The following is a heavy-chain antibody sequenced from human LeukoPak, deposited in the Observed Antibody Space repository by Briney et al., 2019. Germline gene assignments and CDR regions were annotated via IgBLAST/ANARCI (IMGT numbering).Heavy chain of an antibody. CDR1: GVTFRGYS. CDR2: IDRTSAYI. D-gene: IGHD7-27*01. J-gene: IGHJ4*02. CDR3: VRDGEATSVTRHFDC. Sequence: PGGSLRLSCSASGVTFRGYSMNWVRQAPGKGLAWVASIDRTSAYIYYADSVRGRFTISRDNADNSLYLQMNSLRADDTAVYYCVRDGEATSVTRHFDCWGQGTLVTVSS. V-gene: IGHV3-21*01.